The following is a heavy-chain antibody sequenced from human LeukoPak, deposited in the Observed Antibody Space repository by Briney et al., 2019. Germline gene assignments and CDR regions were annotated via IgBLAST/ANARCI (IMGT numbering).Heavy chain of an antibody. CDR3: AKEYTPSSPLGELDS. J-gene: IGHJ4*02. CDR2: IRHDEANR. V-gene: IGHV3-30*02. CDR1: GFNLNSYA. D-gene: IGHD6-6*01. Sequence: GGSLRLSCAVCGFNLNSYAMHWVRQAPGKGREWVAVIRHDEANRFYADSVQGRFTISRDTSKKPLYLQMNLLRVEDMSVYYCAKEYTPSSPLGELDSWGQGTLVTVPS.